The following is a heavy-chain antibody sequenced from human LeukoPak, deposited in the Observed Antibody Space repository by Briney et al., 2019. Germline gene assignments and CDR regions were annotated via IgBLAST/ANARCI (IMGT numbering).Heavy chain of an antibody. J-gene: IGHJ4*02. Sequence: GGSLRLSCAASGFTFSSYAMSWVRQAPGKGLELVSAISGSGGSTYYADYVKGRFTISRDNSKNTLYLQMNSLRAEDTAVYYCAKEGYSYGYFYFDYWGQGTLVTVSS. D-gene: IGHD5-18*01. CDR2: ISGSGGST. V-gene: IGHV3-23*01. CDR1: GFTFSSYA. CDR3: AKEGYSYGYFYFDY.